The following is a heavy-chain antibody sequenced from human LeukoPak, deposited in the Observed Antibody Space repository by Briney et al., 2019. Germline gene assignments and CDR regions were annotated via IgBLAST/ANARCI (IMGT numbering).Heavy chain of an antibody. CDR3: AKDRSDNTTWYVGSH. Sequence: GVLRLSCVASGFTFSIYAMSWVRQAPGKGLEWVSGISGSGDSTYYADSVKGRLTISRDNSKNTLHVQMNSLRAEDTAVYYCAKDRSDNTTWYVGSHWGQGTLVTVSS. CDR1: GFTFSIYA. D-gene: IGHD6-13*01. V-gene: IGHV3-23*01. CDR2: ISGSGDST. J-gene: IGHJ4*02.